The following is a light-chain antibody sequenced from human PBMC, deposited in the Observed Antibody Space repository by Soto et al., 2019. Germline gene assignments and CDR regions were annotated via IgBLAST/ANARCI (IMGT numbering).Light chain of an antibody. CDR1: QGISNY. V-gene: IGKV1-27*01. J-gene: IGKJ5*01. CDR3: QKYSSAPIT. CDR2: AAS. Sequence: DIQMTQSPSTLSASVGNRVTITCRASQGISNYLAWYQQKPGKVPKLLIYAASTLQSGVPSRFSGSGSGTDFTLTINSLQPEDAATYYCQKYSSAPITFGQGTRLEIK.